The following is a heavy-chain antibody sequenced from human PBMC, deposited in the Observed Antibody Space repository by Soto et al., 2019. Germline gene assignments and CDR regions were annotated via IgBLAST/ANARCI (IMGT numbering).Heavy chain of an antibody. CDR1: GGSIGSYY. V-gene: IGHV4-59*08. Sequence: SEPLSLTCTVSGGSIGSYYWSWIRQPPGKGLERIGYIYYSGSTNYNPSLKSRVTISVDTSKKHFSLKLSAVTAADTAVYHCPRRSGQFCSGGACYLYFDTWGQETLVTVSS. CDR2: IYYSGST. D-gene: IGHD3-3*02. J-gene: IGHJ5*02. CDR3: PRRSGQFCSGGACYLYFDT.